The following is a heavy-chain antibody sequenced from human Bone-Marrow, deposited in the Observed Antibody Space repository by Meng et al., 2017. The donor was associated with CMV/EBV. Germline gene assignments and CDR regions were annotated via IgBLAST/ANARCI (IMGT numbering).Heavy chain of an antibody. CDR2: IYYTGTS. V-gene: IGHV4-59*01. J-gene: IGHJ3*01. D-gene: IGHD6-6*01. CDR1: GGSMSSYY. CDR3: AGSSPPAPFDF. Sequence: SETLSLTCTVSGGSMSSYYWSWIRQAPGKRLEWIGYIYYTGTSKYNPSLKSRVTMSVDTSKNQFSVKLSSVTAADTAVYYCAGSSPPAPFDFWGQGTMVTAS.